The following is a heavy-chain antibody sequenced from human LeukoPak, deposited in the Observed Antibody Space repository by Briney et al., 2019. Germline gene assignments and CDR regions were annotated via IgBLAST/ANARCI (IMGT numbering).Heavy chain of an antibody. CDR2: INSDGSST. V-gene: IGHV3-74*01. J-gene: IGHJ4*02. Sequence: PGGSLRLSCAASGFTFSSYAMSWVRQAPGKGLVWVSRINSDGSSTSYADSVKGRFTISRDNAKNTLYLQMNSLRAEDTAVYYCASNYYDSSGYYPGWGQGTLVTVSS. CDR1: GFTFSSYA. D-gene: IGHD3-22*01. CDR3: ASNYYDSSGYYPG.